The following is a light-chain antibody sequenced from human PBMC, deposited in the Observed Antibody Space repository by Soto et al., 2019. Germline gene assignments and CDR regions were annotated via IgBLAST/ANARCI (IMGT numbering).Light chain of an antibody. CDR3: RSYVCDSADVV. CDR1: SSDVGLYDY. J-gene: IGLJ2*01. Sequence: QSALTQPASVSGSPGQSITISCTGTSSDVGLYDYVSCYQQHPGKAPHLMIYAVSKRPSEVSNRFSPSKSGNTASPFISWLQADVQADYFGRSYVCDSADVV. CDR2: AVS. V-gene: IGLV2-14*01.